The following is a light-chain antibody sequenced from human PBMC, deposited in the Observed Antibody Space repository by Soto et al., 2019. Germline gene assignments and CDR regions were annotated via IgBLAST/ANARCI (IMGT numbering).Light chain of an antibody. Sequence: QSVLTQPPSASGTPGQRVTISCSGSSSNIGTNDAFWYQQLPGTAPKLLIYRSNQRPSGVPDRFSGSKSGTSASLAISGLRSEDEADYCCASWDYSLSGVLFGGGTKLTVL. V-gene: IGLV1-47*01. CDR3: ASWDYSLSGVL. J-gene: IGLJ2*01. CDR1: SSNIGTND. CDR2: RSN.